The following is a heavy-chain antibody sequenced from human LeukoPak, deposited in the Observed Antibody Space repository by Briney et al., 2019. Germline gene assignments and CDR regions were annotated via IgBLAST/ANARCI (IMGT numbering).Heavy chain of an antibody. J-gene: IGHJ5*02. CDR1: GFTVSSNY. D-gene: IGHD3-3*01. CDR3: AKGRYYDFWSGYYASNWFDP. V-gene: IGHV3-53*01. Sequence: GGSLRLSCAASGFTVSSNYMSWVRQAPGKGLEWVSVIYSGGSTYYADSVKGRFTISRDNSKNTLYLQMNSLRAEDTAVYYCAKGRYYDFWSGYYASNWFDPWGQGTLVTVSS. CDR2: IYSGGST.